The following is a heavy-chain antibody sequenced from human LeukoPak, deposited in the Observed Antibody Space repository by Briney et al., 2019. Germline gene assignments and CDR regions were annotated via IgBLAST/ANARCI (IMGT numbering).Heavy chain of an antibody. D-gene: IGHD5-18*01. V-gene: IGHV4-59*12. J-gene: IGHJ6*03. CDR3: ARDGYGLNIYYYYYMDV. Sequence: PSETLSLTCTVSGGSISSYYWSWIRQPPGKGLEWIGSIYDSGSTYYNPSLKSRVTISVDTSKNQFSLKLSSVTAADTAVYYCARDGYGLNIYYYYYMDVWGKGTTVTVSS. CDR1: GGSISSYY. CDR2: IYDSGST.